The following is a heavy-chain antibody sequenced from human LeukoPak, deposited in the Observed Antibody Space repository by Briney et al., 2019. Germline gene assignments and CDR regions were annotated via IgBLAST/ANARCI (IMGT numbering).Heavy chain of an antibody. V-gene: IGHV3-53*01. J-gene: IGHJ3*02. Sequence: GGSLRLSCAASGFTFSSYGMHWVRQAPGKGLEWISIIYGDGSTYYADSMQGRFTISRDNSKNILYLQMSSLRVDDTAVYYCARVIVATKTFDAFDIWGQGTMVTVSS. D-gene: IGHD5-12*01. CDR1: GFTFSSYG. CDR2: IYGDGST. CDR3: ARVIVATKTFDAFDI.